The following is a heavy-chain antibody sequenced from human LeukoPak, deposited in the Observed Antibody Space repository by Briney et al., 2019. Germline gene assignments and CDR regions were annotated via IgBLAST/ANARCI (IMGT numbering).Heavy chain of an antibody. V-gene: IGHV3-48*02. J-gene: IGHJ4*02. D-gene: IGHD3-22*01. Sequence: GGSLRLSCAASGFTFSTYSINWVRQAPGQGLEWISYISGSSTTIYYADSVKGRFTISRDNAKNSLFLQMNSLRDEDTAVYYCARELMGLTMIVVVNPIDYWGQGTLVTVSS. CDR1: GFTFSTYS. CDR2: ISGSSTTI. CDR3: ARELMGLTMIVVVNPIDY.